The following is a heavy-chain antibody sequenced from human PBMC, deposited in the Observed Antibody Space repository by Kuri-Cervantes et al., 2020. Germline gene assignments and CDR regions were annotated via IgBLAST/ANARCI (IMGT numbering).Heavy chain of an antibody. Sequence: GSLRLSCAASGFTFRSYSMNWVRQAPGKGLEWVSSISSSSSYIYYADSVKGRFTISRDNAKNSLYLQMNSLRAEDTAVYYCARXIPAAMVHWGQGTLVTVSS. D-gene: IGHD2-2*01. CDR3: ARXIPAAMVH. J-gene: IGHJ4*02. CDR1: GFTFRSYS. V-gene: IGHV3-21*01. CDR2: ISSSSSYI.